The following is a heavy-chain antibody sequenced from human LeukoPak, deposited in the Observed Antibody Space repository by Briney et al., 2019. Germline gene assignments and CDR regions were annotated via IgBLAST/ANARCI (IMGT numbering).Heavy chain of an antibody. D-gene: IGHD4-11*01. CDR2: IYHSGST. CDR3: ARDNSKYYFDY. CDR1: GGSISSGGYS. J-gene: IGHJ4*02. V-gene: IGHV4-30-2*01. Sequence: SETLSLTCAVSGGSISSGGYSWSWIRQPPGKGLEWIGYIYHSGSTYYNPSLKSRVTISVDRSKNQFSLKLSSVAAADTAVYYCARDNSKYYFDYWGQGTLVTVSS.